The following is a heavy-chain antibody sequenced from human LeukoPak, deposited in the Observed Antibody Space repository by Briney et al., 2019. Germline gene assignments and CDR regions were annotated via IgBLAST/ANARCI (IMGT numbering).Heavy chain of an antibody. CDR2: IYTSGST. J-gene: IGHJ2*01. CDR1: GGSISSGSYY. D-gene: IGHD3-22*01. Sequence: SETLSLTCTASGGSISSGSYYWSWIRQPAGKGLEWIGRIYTSGSTNYNPSLKSRVTISVDTSKNQFSLKLSSVTAADTAVYYCAREDYYDSSGYYWYFDLWGRGTLVTVSS. CDR3: AREDYYDSSGYYWYFDL. V-gene: IGHV4-61*02.